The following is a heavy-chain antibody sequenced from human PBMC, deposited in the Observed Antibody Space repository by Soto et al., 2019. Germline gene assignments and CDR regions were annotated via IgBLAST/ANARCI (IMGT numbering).Heavy chain of an antibody. J-gene: IGHJ4*02. CDR3: ARHTPAISISDH. V-gene: IGHV4-59*08. Sequence: SETLSLTCTVSGGSISSYYWSWIRQPPGKGLEWIGYIYYSGSTNYNPSLKSLVTISVDTSKNQFSLKLSSLTAADTAVYYCARHTPAISISDHWGQGTLVTVS. CDR2: IYYSGST. D-gene: IGHD2-15*01. CDR1: GGSISSYY.